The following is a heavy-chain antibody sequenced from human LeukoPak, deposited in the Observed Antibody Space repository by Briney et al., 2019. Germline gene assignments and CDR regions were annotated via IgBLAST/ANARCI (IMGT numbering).Heavy chain of an antibody. CDR1: GGSISPFY. V-gene: IGHV4-59*12. J-gene: IGHJ3*02. CDR3: ASGRIVVAKTGAFDS. Sequence: SETLSLPCTVPGGSISPFYWNWIRQPPGKGLEWIGYLYYTGGPRYCPSLYSRATLSVDTSKNQLSLKLNSVTAADTPVYFCASGRIVVAKTGAFDSWGQGTMVPVCS. D-gene: IGHD3-22*01. CDR2: LYYTGGP.